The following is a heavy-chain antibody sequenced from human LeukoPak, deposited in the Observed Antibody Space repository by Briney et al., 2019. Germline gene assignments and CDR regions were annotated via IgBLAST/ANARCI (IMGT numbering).Heavy chain of an antibody. J-gene: IGHJ4*02. D-gene: IGHD6-19*01. CDR1: GFTFSNYA. CDR2: ISGSGDTT. Sequence: GGSLRLSCAASGFTFSNYAMSWVRQPPGKGLEWVSLISGSGDTTYYADSVKGRFTISRDNAKNSLYLQMNSLRAEDTAVYYCARDGAVAGRYYFDYWGQGILVTVSS. CDR3: ARDGAVAGRYYFDY. V-gene: IGHV3-23*01.